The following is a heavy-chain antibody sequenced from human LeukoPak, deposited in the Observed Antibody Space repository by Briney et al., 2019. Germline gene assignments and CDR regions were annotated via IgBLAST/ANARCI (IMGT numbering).Heavy chain of an antibody. CDR1: GYTLTELS. V-gene: IGHV1-24*01. Sequence: ASVKVSCKVSGYTLTELSMHWVRQAPGKGLEWMGGFDPEDGETIYAQKFQGRVTTTEDTSTDTAYMELSSLRSEDTAVYYCATEAGIRPEDYYYYGMDVWGQGTTVTVSS. CDR2: FDPEDGET. CDR3: ATEAGIRPEDYYYYGMDV. J-gene: IGHJ6*02. D-gene: IGHD1-14*01.